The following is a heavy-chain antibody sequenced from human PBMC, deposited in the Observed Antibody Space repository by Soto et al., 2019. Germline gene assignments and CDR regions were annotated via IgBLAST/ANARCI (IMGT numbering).Heavy chain of an antibody. D-gene: IGHD1-1*01. CDR2: KSFDGSKN. J-gene: IGHJ6*02. CDR3: VKDKAWRVELVGMDV. CDR1: GFSFSNFG. Sequence: QAQLVESGGGVVQPGRSLRLSCIVSGFSFSNFGMHWVRQAPGKGLEWVAAKSFDGSKNYYADSVKGRFTISRDVSKNSLYLQMESLIPEDTAVYFCVKDKAWRVELVGMDVWGQGTTVIVSS. V-gene: IGHV3-30*13.